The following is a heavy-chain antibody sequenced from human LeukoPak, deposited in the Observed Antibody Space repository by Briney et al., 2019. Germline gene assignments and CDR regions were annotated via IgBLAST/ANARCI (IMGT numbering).Heavy chain of an antibody. D-gene: IGHD3-9*01. CDR2: IYYSGST. V-gene: IGHV4-59*12. CDR1: GGSISSYY. J-gene: IGHJ5*02. CDR3: ARGFYMGLRYFDWLPKNWFDP. Sequence: SETLSLTCTVSGGSISSYYWSWIRQPPGKGLEWIGYIYYSGSTNYNPSLKSRVTISVDTSKNQFSLKLSSVTAADTAVYYCARGFYMGLRYFDWLPKNWFDPWGQGTLVTVSS.